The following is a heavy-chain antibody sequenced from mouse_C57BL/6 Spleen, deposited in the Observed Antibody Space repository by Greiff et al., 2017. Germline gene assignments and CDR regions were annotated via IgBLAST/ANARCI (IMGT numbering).Heavy chain of an antibody. CDR3: ARNGGGIDY. D-gene: IGHD1-1*02. V-gene: IGHV2-2*01. CDR2: IWSGGST. Sequence: VKLQESGPGLVQPSQSLSITCPVSGFSLTSYGVHWVRQSPGKGLEWLGVIWSGGSTDYNAAFISRLSISKDNSKSQVFFKMNSLQADDTAIYYCARNGGGIDYWGQGTTLTVSS. CDR1: GFSLTSYG. J-gene: IGHJ2*01.